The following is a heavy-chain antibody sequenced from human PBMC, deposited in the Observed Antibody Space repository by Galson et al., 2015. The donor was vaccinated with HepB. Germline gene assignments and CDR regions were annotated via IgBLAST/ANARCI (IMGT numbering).Heavy chain of an antibody. Sequence: SVKVSCKASGYTFTNYYMHWVRQAPGQGLEWMGIINPSGGSTSYAQKFQGRVTMTRDTSTSTVYMELSSLRSEDTAVYYCARSMYQLLYSSYFDYWGQGTLVTVSS. D-gene: IGHD2-2*02. CDR3: ARSMYQLLYSSYFDY. CDR1: GYTFTNYY. V-gene: IGHV1-46*01. CDR2: INPSGGST. J-gene: IGHJ4*02.